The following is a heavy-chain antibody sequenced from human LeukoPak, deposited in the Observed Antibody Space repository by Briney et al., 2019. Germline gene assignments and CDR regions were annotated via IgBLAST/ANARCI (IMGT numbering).Heavy chain of an antibody. CDR3: AKGRGRDGQNLFDY. V-gene: IGHV3-43D*03. Sequence: GGSLRLSCAASGFTFDDYAMHWVRQAPGKGLEWVSLISWDGGSTYYADSVKGRFTISRDNSKNTLYLQMNTLRPEDTAFYYCAKGRGRDGQNLFDYWGQGTLVTVSS. J-gene: IGHJ4*02. CDR2: ISWDGGST. CDR1: GFTFDDYA. D-gene: IGHD5-24*01.